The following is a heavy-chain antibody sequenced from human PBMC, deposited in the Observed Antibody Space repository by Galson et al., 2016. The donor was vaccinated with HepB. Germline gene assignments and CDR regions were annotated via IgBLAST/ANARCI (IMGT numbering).Heavy chain of an antibody. D-gene: IGHD3-16*01. V-gene: IGHV3-11*01. J-gene: IGHJ6*02. CDR1: GFTFGDYY. CDR3: AKNLVPYSGNYFYAMDI. Sequence: SLRLSCAASGFTFGDYYMSWIRQAPGRGLEWVSYISQSGNDAYYADSVRDRFTVSRDNAKNFLYLQMNSLRAEDSAVYYCAKNLVPYSGNYFYAMDIWGLGTTVTVSS. CDR2: ISQSGNDA.